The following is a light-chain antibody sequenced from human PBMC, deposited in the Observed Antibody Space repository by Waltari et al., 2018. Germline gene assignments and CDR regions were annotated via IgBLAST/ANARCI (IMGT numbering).Light chain of an antibody. Sequence: WCQQHPGKAHKHVIYDVSPLPSGTSNRFSGSKSGNTASLTISGLQAEDEADYYCNSYTSSRTWVFGGGTKLTAL. V-gene: IGLV2-14*03. J-gene: IGLJ3*02. CDR2: DVS. CDR3: NSYTSSRTWV.